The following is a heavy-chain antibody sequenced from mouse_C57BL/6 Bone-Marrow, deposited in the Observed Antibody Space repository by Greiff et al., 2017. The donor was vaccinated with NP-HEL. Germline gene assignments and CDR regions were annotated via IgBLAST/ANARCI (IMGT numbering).Heavy chain of an antibody. CDR3: AREPGLPRVY. CDR2: IYPRSGIN. D-gene: IGHD3-2*02. CDR1: GYTFPSYG. J-gene: IGHJ2*01. V-gene: IGHV1-81*01. Sequence: QVQLQQSGAELARPGASVKLSCKASGYTFPSYGISWVKQRTGQGLEWIGEIYPRSGINYYNEKFKGKATLTADNSFRTAYMELRSLASEDSAVYFCAREPGLPRVYWGQGTTLTVSP.